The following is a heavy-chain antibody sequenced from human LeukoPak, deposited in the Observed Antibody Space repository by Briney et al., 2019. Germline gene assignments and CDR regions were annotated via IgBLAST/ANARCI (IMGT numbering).Heavy chain of an antibody. CDR1: GFTFDDHA. D-gene: IGHD3-22*01. J-gene: IGHJ3*02. CDR2: ISWNSGSI. CDR3: AKLTMIVVRDAFDI. V-gene: IGHV3-9*01. Sequence: GRSLRLSCAASGFTFDDHAMHWVRQAPGKGLEWVSGISWNSGSIGYADSVKGRFTISRDNAKNSLYLQMNSLRAEDTALYYCAKLTMIVVRDAFDIWGQGTMVTVSS.